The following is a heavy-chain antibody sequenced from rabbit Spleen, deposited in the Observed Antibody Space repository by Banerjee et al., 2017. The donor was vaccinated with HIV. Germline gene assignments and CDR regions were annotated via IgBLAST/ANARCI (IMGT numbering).Heavy chain of an antibody. CDR1: GFSFTYGYV. Sequence: QEQLVESGGGLVQPEGSLTLTCKASGFSFTYGYVMCWVRQAPGKGLEWIACIYAGSRRTTSYASWAKGRFTISKTSSTKVTLQMTSLTAADTATYFCARDLVAVIGWNFSLWGQGTLVTVS. CDR3: ARDLVAVIGWNFSL. CDR2: IYAGSRRTT. J-gene: IGHJ4*01. V-gene: IGHV1S45*01. D-gene: IGHD1-1*01.